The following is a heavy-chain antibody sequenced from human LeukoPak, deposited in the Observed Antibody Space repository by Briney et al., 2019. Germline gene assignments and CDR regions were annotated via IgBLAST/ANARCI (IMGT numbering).Heavy chain of an antibody. CDR2: INHSGST. CDR1: GGSFSGYY. Sequence: EASETLSLTCAVYGGSFSGYYWSWIRQPPGKGLEWIGEINHSGSTNYNPPLKSRVTISVDTSKNQFSLKLSSVTAADTAVYYCARAGLRSYMDVWGKGTTVTVSS. V-gene: IGHV4-34*01. D-gene: IGHD3-3*01. J-gene: IGHJ6*03. CDR3: ARAGLRSYMDV.